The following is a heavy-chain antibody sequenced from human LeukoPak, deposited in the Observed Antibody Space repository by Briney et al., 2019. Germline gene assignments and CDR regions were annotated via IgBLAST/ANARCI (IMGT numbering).Heavy chain of an antibody. CDR2: IYYSGST. CDR3: ARASVLLWFGELFGPWFDP. V-gene: IGHV4-59*01. CDR1: GGSISSYY. J-gene: IGHJ5*02. Sequence: PSETLSLTCTVSGGSISSYYWSWIRQPPGKGLEWIGYIYYSGSTNYNPSLKSRVTISVDTSKNRFSLKLSSVTAADTAVYYCARASVLLWFGELFGPWFDPWGQGTLVTVSS. D-gene: IGHD3-10*01.